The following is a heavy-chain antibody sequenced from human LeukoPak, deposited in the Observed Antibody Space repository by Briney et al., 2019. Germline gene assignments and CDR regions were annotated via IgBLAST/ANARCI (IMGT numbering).Heavy chain of an antibody. CDR3: ARPALYCSSTVCPPYMDV. CDR2: IYPGDSDT. D-gene: IGHD2-2*01. Sequence: GESLKISCKASGYTFTGDWIGWVRQMPGKGLEWMGIIYPGDSDTKYNAPFQGQVTISADKSTSTAYLQWGSLKASDTATYYCARPALYCSSTVCPPYMDVWGKGTTVTVSS. V-gene: IGHV5-51*01. J-gene: IGHJ6*03. CDR1: GYTFTGDW.